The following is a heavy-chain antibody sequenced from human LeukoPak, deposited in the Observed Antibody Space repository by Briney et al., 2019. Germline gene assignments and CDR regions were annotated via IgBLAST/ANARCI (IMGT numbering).Heavy chain of an antibody. D-gene: IGHD3-22*01. J-gene: IGHJ6*03. CDR3: ARHKYYYDSSGYYLPYYYYYYMDV. CDR1: GGSISSYY. V-gene: IGHV4-4*09. CDR2: IYTSGST. Sequence: SETLSLTCTVSGGSISSYYWSWIRQPPGKGLEWIGYIYTSGSTNCNPSLKSRVTISVDTSKNQFSLKLSSVTAADTAVYYCARHKYYYDSSGYYLPYYYYYYMDVWGKGTTVTVSS.